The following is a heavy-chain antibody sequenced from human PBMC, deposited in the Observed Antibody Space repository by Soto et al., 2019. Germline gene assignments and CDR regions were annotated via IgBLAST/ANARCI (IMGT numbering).Heavy chain of an antibody. CDR3: ARTTSSGWYYFDY. Sequence: GGSLRLSCAASGFTFSSYWMSWVRQAPGKGLEWVANIKQDGSEKYYVDSVKGRFTISRDNAKNSLYLQMNSLRAEDTAVYYCARTTSSGWYYFDYWGQGTLVTVSS. CDR2: IKQDGSEK. CDR1: GFTFSSYW. V-gene: IGHV3-7*01. D-gene: IGHD6-19*01. J-gene: IGHJ4*02.